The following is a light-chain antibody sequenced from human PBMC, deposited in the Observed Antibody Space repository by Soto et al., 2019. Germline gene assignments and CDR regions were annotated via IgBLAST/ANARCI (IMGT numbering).Light chain of an antibody. CDR1: QTVSSGF. Sequence: EIVLTQFPGTLSLSPGERATLSCRASQTVSSGFLAWYQKKPGQAPRLLIYGASSRATGIPDRFGGSGSGTDFTLTISRLEPEDFAVYYCQQYGSSPRTFGQGTKVEIK. CDR3: QQYGSSPRT. CDR2: GAS. J-gene: IGKJ1*01. V-gene: IGKV3-20*01.